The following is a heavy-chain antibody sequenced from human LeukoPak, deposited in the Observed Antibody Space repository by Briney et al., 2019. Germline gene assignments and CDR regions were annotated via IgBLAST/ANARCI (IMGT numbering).Heavy chain of an antibody. CDR2: IYHSGST. V-gene: IGHV4-39*03. CDR1: GGIISGGDYY. D-gene: IGHD2-8*01. J-gene: IGHJ4*02. Sequence: PSQTLSLSCTVSGGIISGGDYYWAGIRQPPGKGLEWIGSIYHSGSTYYNPSLKSRVTISVDTSKNQFSLPLDLLTAAATAVYCRGVLISGFFGDLWGLGTLVTVSS. CDR3: GVLISGFFGDL.